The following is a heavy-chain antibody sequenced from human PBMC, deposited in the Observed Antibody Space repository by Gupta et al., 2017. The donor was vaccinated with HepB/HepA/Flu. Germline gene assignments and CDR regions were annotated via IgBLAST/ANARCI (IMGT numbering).Heavy chain of an antibody. Sequence: EVQLLESGGGVVQPGGSLRLSCAASGFTFSSYAMSWVRQAPGKGLEWVSAISGSGGSTYYADSVKGRFTISRDNSKNTLYLQMNSLRAEDTAVYYCAKGGNSGWGGIGYWGQGTLVTVSS. V-gene: IGHV3-23*01. CDR2: ISGSGGST. CDR3: AKGGNSGWGGIGY. D-gene: IGHD6-19*01. CDR1: GFTFSSYA. J-gene: IGHJ4*02.